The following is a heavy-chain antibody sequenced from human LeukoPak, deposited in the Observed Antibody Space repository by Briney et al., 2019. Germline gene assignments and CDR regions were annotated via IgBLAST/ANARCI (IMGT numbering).Heavy chain of an antibody. Sequence: HAGGSLRLSCAASGFTFSSYGMHWVRQAPGKGLEWVAFIRYDGSNKYYADSVKGRFTISRDNSKNTLYLQMNSLRAEDTAVYYCAPGGLYSYGYYFDYWGQGTLVTVSS. CDR2: IRYDGSNK. CDR1: GFTFSSYG. CDR3: APGGLYSYGYYFDY. J-gene: IGHJ4*02. V-gene: IGHV3-30*02. D-gene: IGHD5-18*01.